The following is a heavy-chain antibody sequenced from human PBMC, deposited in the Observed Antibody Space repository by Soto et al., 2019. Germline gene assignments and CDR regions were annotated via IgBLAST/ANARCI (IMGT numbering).Heavy chain of an antibody. D-gene: IGHD3-22*01. CDR2: IMPVFGTP. V-gene: IGHV1-69*13. CDR1: GGTSNKYS. CDR3: ARAFRCYYDTSGYYPFDY. Sequence: AASVEVSCKASGGTSNKYSFSWVRQAPGQGLEWMGGIMPVFGTPTYAQKFQGRVTMTADESTNTFYMELSSLRSEDTAVYYCARAFRCYYDTSGYYPFDYWGQGIVVTVSS. J-gene: IGHJ4*02.